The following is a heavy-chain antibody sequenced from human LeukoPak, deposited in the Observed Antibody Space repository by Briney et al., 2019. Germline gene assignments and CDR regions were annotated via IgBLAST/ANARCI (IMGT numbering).Heavy chain of an antibody. V-gene: IGHV3-7*01. D-gene: IGHD3-10*01. Sequence: GGSLRLSCAASGFTFSDYYMSWIRQAPGKGPEWVANIKQDESETYTVDSVKGRFTISRDNAKNSVYLHMNSLRAEDTALYYCARLSAYYYGSFFYYYMDVWGKGTTVTVSS. J-gene: IGHJ6*03. CDR3: ARLSAYYYGSFFYYYMDV. CDR1: GFTFSDYY. CDR2: IKQDESET.